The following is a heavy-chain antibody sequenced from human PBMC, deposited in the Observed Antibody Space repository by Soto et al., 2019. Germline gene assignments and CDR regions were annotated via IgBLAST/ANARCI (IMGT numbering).Heavy chain of an antibody. CDR1: GFTFSSYW. Sequence: GGSQRLSCAASGFTFSSYWMSWVRQAPGKGREWVANIKQDGSEKYYVDSVKGRFTISRDNAKNSLYLQMNSLRAEDTAVYYCASVGWYSCGWYHGYWGHALLVTDSS. J-gene: IGHJ4*01. CDR2: IKQDGSEK. V-gene: IGHV3-7*01. D-gene: IGHD6-19*01. CDR3: ASVGWYSCGWYHGY.